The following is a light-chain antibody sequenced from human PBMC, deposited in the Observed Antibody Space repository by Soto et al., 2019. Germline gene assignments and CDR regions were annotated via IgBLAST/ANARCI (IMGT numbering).Light chain of an antibody. J-gene: IGKJ2*01. Sequence: DIQMTQSPSSLSASVGDRVTITCRASQTISSYLNWYQQKPGKAPKLLIYAASSLQSGVPSRFSGSRSGTDFTRTISSLQPEDFATYYCQQSHSIPYTFGQGTKLEIK. CDR1: QTISSY. CDR2: AAS. V-gene: IGKV1-39*01. CDR3: QQSHSIPYT.